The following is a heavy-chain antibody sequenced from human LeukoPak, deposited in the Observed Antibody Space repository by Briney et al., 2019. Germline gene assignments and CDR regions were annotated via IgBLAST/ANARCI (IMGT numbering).Heavy chain of an antibody. CDR2: IIPILGIA. D-gene: IGHD2-2*02. CDR1: GGTFSSYA. Sequence: GASVKVSCKASGGTFSSYAISWVRQAPGQGPEWMGRIIPILGIANYAQKFQGRVTITADKSTSTAYMELSSLRSEDTAVYYCASGRVVIVVVPAAILQTYYYYYGMDVWGQGTTVTVSS. CDR3: ASGRVVIVVVPAAILQTYYYYYGMDV. J-gene: IGHJ6*02. V-gene: IGHV1-69*04.